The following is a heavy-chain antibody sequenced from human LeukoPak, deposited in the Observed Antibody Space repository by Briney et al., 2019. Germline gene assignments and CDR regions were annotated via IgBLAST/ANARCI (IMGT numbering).Heavy chain of an antibody. CDR1: GGSFSGYY. Sequence: PSETLSLPCAVYGGSFSGYYWSWILQPPGKGLEWIGEINHSGSTNYNPSLKSRVTISVDTSKPQFSLKLSSVTAAEPAVYYCARARLYSDGGQAGFAYWGQGTLVTVSS. CDR2: INHSGST. J-gene: IGHJ4*02. V-gene: IGHV4-34*01. D-gene: IGHD4-23*01. CDR3: ARARLYSDGGQAGFAY.